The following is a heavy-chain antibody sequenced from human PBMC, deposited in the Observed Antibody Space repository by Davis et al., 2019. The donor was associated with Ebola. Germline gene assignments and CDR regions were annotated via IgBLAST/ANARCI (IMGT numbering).Heavy chain of an antibody. CDR1: GFTFSNYA. D-gene: IGHD2-15*01. Sequence: GESLKISCAASGFTFSNYAMSWVRQAPGKGLEWVANIKEDGSEKYYVDSVKGRFTISRDNAKSSLYLQMNSLRAEDTAVYYCARGGQQYSFFDYWGQGSLVTVSS. J-gene: IGHJ4*02. CDR3: ARGGQQYSFFDY. CDR2: IKEDGSEK. V-gene: IGHV3-7*01.